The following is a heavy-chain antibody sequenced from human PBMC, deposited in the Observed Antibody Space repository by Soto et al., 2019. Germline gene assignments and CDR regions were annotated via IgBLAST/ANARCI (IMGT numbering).Heavy chain of an antibody. CDR2: ISWNSGSI. J-gene: IGHJ6*03. V-gene: IGHV3-9*01. CDR1: GFTFVDSA. CDR3: AKDLLRYSSGWYYMDV. D-gene: IGHD6-19*01. Sequence: PGGSLRLSCTASGFTFVDSAMHWVRQVPGKGLEWVSGISWNSGSIGYADSVKGRFTISRDNAKNSLYLQMNSLRAEDTALYYCAKDLLRYSSGWYYMDVWGKGTTVTVSS.